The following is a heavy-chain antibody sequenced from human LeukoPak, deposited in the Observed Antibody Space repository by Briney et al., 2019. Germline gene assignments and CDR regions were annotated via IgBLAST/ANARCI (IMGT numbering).Heavy chain of an antibody. CDR1: GFTFSSYT. CDR3: ARDSLWSGYYPYNWFDP. V-gene: IGHV3-21*01. D-gene: IGHD3-3*01. CDR2: ISSSSSYI. Sequence: GGSLRLSCAASGFTFSSYTMNWVRQAPGKGLEWVSSISSSSSYIYYADSVKGRFTISRDNAKNSLYLQMNSLRADDTAVYYCARDSLWSGYYPYNWFDPWGQGTLVTVAS. J-gene: IGHJ5*02.